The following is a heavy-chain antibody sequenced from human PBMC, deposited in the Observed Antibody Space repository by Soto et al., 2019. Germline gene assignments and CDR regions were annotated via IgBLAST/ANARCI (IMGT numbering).Heavy chain of an antibody. Sequence: SETLSLTCTVSGGSINSYYWSWIRQLPGKGLEWIGYINYSGSTNHNPSLKSRVTISVDTSKKQFSLKLTSVTAADTAVYYCARDSGDSRSDWFDPWGQGTPVTVSS. J-gene: IGHJ5*02. CDR2: INYSGST. CDR1: GGSINSYY. D-gene: IGHD3-10*01. CDR3: ARDSGDSRSDWFDP. V-gene: IGHV4-59*01.